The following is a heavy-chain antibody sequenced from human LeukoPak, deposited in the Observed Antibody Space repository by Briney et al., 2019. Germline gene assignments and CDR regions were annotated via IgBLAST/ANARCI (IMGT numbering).Heavy chain of an antibody. Sequence: SETLSLTCAVYGGSFSGYYWSWIRQPPGKGLEWIGEINHSGSTNYNPSLKSRVTISVDTSKNQFSLKLSSVTAADTAVYYCARHGVFSYYDSSGYRTHNYYMDVWGKGTTVTISS. CDR2: INHSGST. CDR1: GGSFSGYY. D-gene: IGHD3-22*01. V-gene: IGHV4-34*01. CDR3: ARHGVFSYYDSSGYRTHNYYMDV. J-gene: IGHJ6*03.